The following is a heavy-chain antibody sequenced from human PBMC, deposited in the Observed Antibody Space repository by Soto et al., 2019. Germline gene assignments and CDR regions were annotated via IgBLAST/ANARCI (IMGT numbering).Heavy chain of an antibody. CDR1: GGSTRSYN. V-gene: IGHV4-59*01. CDR2: IYYSGST. J-gene: IGHJ6*02. D-gene: IGHD3-10*01. CDR3: ARDQTVGSGSYYSYYYYGMDV. Sequence: SETLSLTCTFSGGSTRSYNWSWFRKRPVTGQEWIGSIYYSGSTNYNPSLKSRVTISVDTSKNQFSLKLSSVTAADTAVYYCARDQTVGSGSYYSYYYYGMDVWGQGSTVT.